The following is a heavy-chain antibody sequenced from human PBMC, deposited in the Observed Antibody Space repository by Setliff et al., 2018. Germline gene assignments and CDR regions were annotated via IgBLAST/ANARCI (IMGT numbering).Heavy chain of an antibody. CDR2: INTNTGNP. J-gene: IGHJ4*02. CDR3: ARVDITTPSGSYYFGRGWGYYFDY. CDR1: GYTFTNYA. V-gene: IGHV7-4-1*02. Sequence: ASVKVSCKASGYTFTNYALNWVRQAPGQGLEWMGWINTNTGNPTYAQGFTGRFVFSLDTSVSTAYLQISSLKAEDTAVYYCARVDITTPSGSYYFGRGWGYYFDYWGQGTLVTVSS. D-gene: IGHD1-26*01.